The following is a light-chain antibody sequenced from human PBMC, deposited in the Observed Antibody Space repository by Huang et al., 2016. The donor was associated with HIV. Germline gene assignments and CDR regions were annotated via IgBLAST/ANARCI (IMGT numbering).Light chain of an antibody. CDR1: QSISRSY. CDR3: QQYVNSPGYT. Sequence: EIVLTQSPGTLSLSPGERATLSCRTSQSISRSYLAWYQQKPGQAPRLLLYGAYSRATGIPDRFSGSGSGTDFTLTISRLEPEDFAVYYCQQYVNSPGYTFGQGTKLEIK. V-gene: IGKV3-20*01. CDR2: GAY. J-gene: IGKJ2*01.